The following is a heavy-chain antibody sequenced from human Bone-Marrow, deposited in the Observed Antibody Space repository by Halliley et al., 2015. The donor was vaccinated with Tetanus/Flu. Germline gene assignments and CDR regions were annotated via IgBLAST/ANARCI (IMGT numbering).Heavy chain of an antibody. CDR3: AKDRADEVLNFYGMDV. CDR1: GFTFDDYA. J-gene: IGHJ6*02. D-gene: IGHD1-1*01. V-gene: IGHV3-9*01. CDR2: IKWNSGGV. Sequence: SLRLSCAASGFTFDDYAMHWVRQAPGKGLEWVSGIKWNSGGVRYADSVKGRFTISRDNAKNSLYLQMNSLRAEDTALYYCAKDRADEVLNFYGMDVWGQGTTVTVSS.